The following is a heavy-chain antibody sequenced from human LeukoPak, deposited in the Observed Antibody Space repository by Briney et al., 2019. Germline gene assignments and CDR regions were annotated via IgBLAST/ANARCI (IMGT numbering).Heavy chain of an antibody. CDR1: GFTFSSYG. V-gene: IGHV3-30*18. J-gene: IGHJ4*02. CDR2: ISYDGSNK. Sequence: GGSLRLSCAASGFTFSSYGMHWVRQAPGKGLEWVAVISYDGSNKYYADSVKGRLTISRDNSKNTLYLQMNSLRAEDTAVYYCAKGIAVVAIDYWGQGTLVTVSS. D-gene: IGHD6-19*01. CDR3: AKGIAVVAIDY.